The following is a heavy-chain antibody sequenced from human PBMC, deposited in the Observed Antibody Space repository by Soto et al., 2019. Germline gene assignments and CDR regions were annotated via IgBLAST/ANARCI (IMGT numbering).Heavy chain of an antibody. CDR3: ARETPATYDGMDV. Sequence: QVQLVQSGAEVKKPGSSVKVSCKASGVTFSSYTIRWVRQAPGQGLEWMGRIIPILGIANYAQKFQGRVTITADKSPSTASMELSSLRSEDKAVYYCARETPATYDGMDVWGQGTTVTVSS. CDR2: IIPILGIA. CDR1: GVTFSSYT. J-gene: IGHJ6*02. V-gene: IGHV1-69*08.